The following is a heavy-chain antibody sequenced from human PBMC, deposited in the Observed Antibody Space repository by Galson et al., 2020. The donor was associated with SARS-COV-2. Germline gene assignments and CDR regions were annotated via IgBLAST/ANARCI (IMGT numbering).Heavy chain of an antibody. CDR1: GFTFSSYW. D-gene: IGHD3-10*01. J-gene: IGHJ4*02. V-gene: IGHV3-7*03. Sequence: GGSLRLSCAASGFTFSSYWMSWVRQAPGKGLEWVANIKQDGSEKYYVDSVKGRFTISRDNAKNSLYLQMNSLRAEDTAVYYCARDMAMVRGGQAYWGQGTLVTVSS. CDR3: ARDMAMVRGGQAY. CDR2: IKQDGSEK.